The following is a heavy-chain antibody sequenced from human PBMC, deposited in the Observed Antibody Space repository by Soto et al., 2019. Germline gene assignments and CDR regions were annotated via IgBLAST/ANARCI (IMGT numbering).Heavy chain of an antibody. D-gene: IGHD3-10*01. CDR1: GYTFDDYA. V-gene: IGHV3-9*01. Sequence: GGSLRLSCAASGYTFDDYAMHWVRQATGKGLEWVSGISRNSGSIGYADSMKGRFTIYRDNAKNSLYLQMNSLRAEDRALYNCAKGVLWFGEFDYWGQGTLVTVSS. CDR3: AKGVLWFGEFDY. CDR2: ISRNSGSI. J-gene: IGHJ4*02.